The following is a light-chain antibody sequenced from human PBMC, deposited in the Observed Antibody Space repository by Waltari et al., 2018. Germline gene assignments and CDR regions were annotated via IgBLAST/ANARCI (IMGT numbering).Light chain of an antibody. CDR1: QSINTY. CDR2: GAS. CDR3: QQGYRIPLA. J-gene: IGKJ3*01. V-gene: IGKV1-39*01. Sequence: DIQMTQSPSSLSASVGDRVTITCRASQSINTYLNWYQRKPGEAPQLLIYGASTLESGVPSRFSGSGSGTDFTLTISSLQPEDFATYYCQQGYRIPLAFGPGAKVEMK.